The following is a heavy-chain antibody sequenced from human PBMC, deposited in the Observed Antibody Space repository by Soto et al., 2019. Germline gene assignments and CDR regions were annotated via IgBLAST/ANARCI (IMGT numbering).Heavy chain of an antibody. D-gene: IGHD4-17*01. Sequence: QVQLVESGGAVVQPGRSLRLSCAASGVTFSSYAMHWVRQAPGKGLDWVAGISYDGSIRYYVDSVKGRFTLSRDNSRNTVFLQMSSLRAEDTAVYYCAKDGDYGYIVGRFDYGMDVWGQGTTVTVSS. CDR1: GVTFSSYA. CDR2: ISYDGSIR. V-gene: IGHV3-30*18. J-gene: IGHJ6*02. CDR3: AKDGDYGYIVGRFDYGMDV.